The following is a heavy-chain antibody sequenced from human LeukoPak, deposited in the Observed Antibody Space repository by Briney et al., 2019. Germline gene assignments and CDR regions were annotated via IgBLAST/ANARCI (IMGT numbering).Heavy chain of an antibody. CDR2: IIPIFGTA. J-gene: IGHJ4*02. D-gene: IGHD6-13*01. V-gene: IGHV1-69*13. CDR3: ARDRGDSSSWSEGYDY. CDR1: GGTFSSYA. Sequence: GASVKVSCKASGGTFSSYAISWVRQAPGQGLEWMGGIIPIFGTANYAQKFQGRVTITADESTSTAYMELSSLRSEDTAVYHCARDRGDSSSWSEGYDYWGQGTLVTVSS.